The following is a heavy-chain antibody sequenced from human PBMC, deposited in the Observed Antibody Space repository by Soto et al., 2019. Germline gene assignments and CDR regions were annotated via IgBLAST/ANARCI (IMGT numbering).Heavy chain of an antibody. D-gene: IGHD3-10*01. CDR3: ARDSIWFLT. Sequence: GVFLLLSSSASGFTCSSYSMNWVRQAPGKGLEWVSSISSSSSYIYYADSVKGRFTISRDNAKNSLYLQMNSLRAEDTAVYYCARDSIWFLTWGQGTLVTVSS. J-gene: IGHJ5*02. V-gene: IGHV3-21*01. CDR1: GFTCSSYS. CDR2: ISSSSSYI.